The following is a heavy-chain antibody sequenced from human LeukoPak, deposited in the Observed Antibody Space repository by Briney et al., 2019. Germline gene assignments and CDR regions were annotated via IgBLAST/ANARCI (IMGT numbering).Heavy chain of an antibody. Sequence: GGSLRLSCAASGFTFSSYAMSWVRQAPGKGLEWVSAISGSGGSTYYADSVKGRFAISRDNSKNTLYPQMNSLRAEDTAVYYCAKDLAAGYSSGWYIPGRYYFDYWGQGTLVTVSS. CDR2: ISGSGGST. D-gene: IGHD6-19*01. CDR3: AKDLAAGYSSGWYIPGRYYFDY. CDR1: GFTFSSYA. J-gene: IGHJ4*02. V-gene: IGHV3-23*01.